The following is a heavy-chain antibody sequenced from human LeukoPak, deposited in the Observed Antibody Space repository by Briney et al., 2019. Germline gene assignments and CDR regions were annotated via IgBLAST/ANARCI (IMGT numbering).Heavy chain of an antibody. CDR1: GFTVSSNY. CDR2: IYSGGST. J-gene: IGHJ6*03. D-gene: IGHD3-3*01. Sequence: GGSLRLSCAASGFTVSSNYMSWVRQAPGKGLEWVSVIYSGGSTYYADSVKGRFTISRDNSKNTLYLQMNSLRAEDTAVYYCASQTYYDFWSGYSAYYYYYYMDVWGKGTTVTVS. V-gene: IGHV3-53*01. CDR3: ASQTYYDFWSGYSAYYYYYYMDV.